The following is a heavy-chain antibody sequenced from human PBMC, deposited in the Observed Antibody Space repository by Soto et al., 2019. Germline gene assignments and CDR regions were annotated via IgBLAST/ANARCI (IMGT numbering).Heavy chain of an antibody. CDR3: ASLAPRYSSSWYSSDYYYYYMDV. Sequence: QLQLQESGPGLVKPSETLSLTCTVSGGSISSSSYYWGWIRQPPGKGLEWIGSIYYSGSTYYNPSLKSRVTISVDTSKNQFSLKLSSVTAADTAVYYCASLAPRYSSSWYSSDYYYYYMDVWGKGTTVTVSS. V-gene: IGHV4-39*01. D-gene: IGHD6-13*01. CDR2: IYYSGST. J-gene: IGHJ6*03. CDR1: GGSISSSSYY.